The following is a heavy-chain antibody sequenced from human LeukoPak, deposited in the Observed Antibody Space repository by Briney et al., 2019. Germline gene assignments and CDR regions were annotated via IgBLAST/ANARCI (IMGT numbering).Heavy chain of an antibody. CDR2: ISAYNGNT. CDR3: ARASSGYSYGLIDY. V-gene: IGHV1-18*04. CDR1: GYTFTSYG. D-gene: IGHD5-18*01. J-gene: IGHJ4*02. Sequence: ASVKVSCKASGYTFTSYGISWVRQAPGQGLEWMGWISAYNGNTNYAKKLQGRVTMTTDTSTSTAYMELRSLRSDDTAVYYCARASSGYSYGLIDYWGQGTLVTVSS.